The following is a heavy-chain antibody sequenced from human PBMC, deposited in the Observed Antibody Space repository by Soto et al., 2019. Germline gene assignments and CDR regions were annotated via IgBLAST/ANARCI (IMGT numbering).Heavy chain of an antibody. Sequence: TLSLTCAVSGASISGSYYYWAWLRQSPGKGPEWIGSVFYTGFTYYNPSFKSRVTISIDTSKNQFSLKLSSVTATDTAVYYCARQRTTVVTQAYFDHWGQGALVTVSS. D-gene: IGHD2-21*02. V-gene: IGHV4-39*01. CDR3: ARQRTTVVTQAYFDH. CDR1: GASISGSYYY. J-gene: IGHJ4*02. CDR2: VFYTGFT.